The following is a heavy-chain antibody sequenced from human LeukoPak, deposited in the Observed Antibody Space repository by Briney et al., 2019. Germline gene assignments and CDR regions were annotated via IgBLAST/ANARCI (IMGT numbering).Heavy chain of an antibody. CDR2: ISSSSSTI. J-gene: IGHJ4*02. V-gene: IGHV3-48*04. CDR3: ARESAWLVTPLDY. Sequence: PGRSLRLSCAASGFTFSSYAMHWVRQAPGKGLEWVSYISSSSSTIYYADSVKGRFTISRDNAKNSLYLQMNSLRAEDTAVYYCARESAWLVTPLDYWGQGTLVTVSS. CDR1: GFTFSSYA. D-gene: IGHD6-19*01.